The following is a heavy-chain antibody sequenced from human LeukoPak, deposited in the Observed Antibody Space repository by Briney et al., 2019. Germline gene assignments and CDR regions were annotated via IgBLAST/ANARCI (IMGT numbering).Heavy chain of an antibody. CDR3: AGAAAVSGFDY. V-gene: IGHV1-46*01. CDR2: INPSGGST. J-gene: IGHJ4*02. CDR1: GYTFTSYY. Sequence: ASVKVSCKASGYTFTSYYMNWVRQAPGRGLEWVGIINPSGGSTSYAQKFQGRVTMTRDTSTSTLYMELSSLRTEDTAVYYCAGAAAVSGFDYWGQGTLVTVSS. D-gene: IGHD6-13*01.